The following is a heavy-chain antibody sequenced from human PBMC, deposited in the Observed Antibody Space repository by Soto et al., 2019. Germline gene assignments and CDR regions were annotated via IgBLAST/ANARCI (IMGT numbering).Heavy chain of an antibody. J-gene: IGHJ4*02. D-gene: IGHD3-10*01. CDR3: ARGVSLGYGSGSYLHDY. V-gene: IGHV4-31*03. CDR1: GGSISSGTYY. CDR2: IYYSGSS. Sequence: LSLTCTVSGGSISSGTYYWGWIRQHPGKGLEWIGNIYYSGSSYYNPPLKSRVSISVDTSKNQFALKLSSVTAADTAVYYCARGVSLGYGSGSYLHDYWGQGTLVTVSS.